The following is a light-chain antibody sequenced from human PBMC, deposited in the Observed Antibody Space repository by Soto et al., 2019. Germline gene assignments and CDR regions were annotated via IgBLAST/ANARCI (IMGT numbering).Light chain of an antibody. CDR2: AAS. CDR1: QGISSW. J-gene: IGKJ4*01. Sequence: DIQMTQSPSSLSASVGDRVSITCRASQGISSWVAWYQQRPGKGPKSLIFAASSLQSGVSSRFSASGSGTDFTLTINTLQPEDSATYYCQQYLTYPLSFGGGTKVEIK. V-gene: IGKV1D-16*01. CDR3: QQYLTYPLS.